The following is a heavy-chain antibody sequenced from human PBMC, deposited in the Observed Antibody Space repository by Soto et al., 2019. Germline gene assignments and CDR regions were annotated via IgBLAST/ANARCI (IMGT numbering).Heavy chain of an antibody. Sequence: ASVKVSCKASGYTFTSYDINWVRQATGQGLEWMGWMNPNSGNTGYAQKFQGRVTMTRNTSISTAYMELSSLRSEDTAVYYCARGGEYQLLFGDYYYYGMGVWGQGTTVTVSS. J-gene: IGHJ6*02. V-gene: IGHV1-8*01. CDR2: MNPNSGNT. CDR1: GYTFTSYD. D-gene: IGHD2-2*01. CDR3: ARGGEYQLLFGDYYYYGMGV.